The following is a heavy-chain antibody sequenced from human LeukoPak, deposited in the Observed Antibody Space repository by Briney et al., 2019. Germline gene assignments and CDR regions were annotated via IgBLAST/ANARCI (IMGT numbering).Heavy chain of an antibody. Sequence: GGSLRLSCAASGFTFIDYDMHWVRQAVGKGLEWVSAIGIRGDTHYSGSVKGRFTISRENAESSLYLQMNSLRAEDTAVYYCARSSGWWSLDYWGQGTLVTVSS. CDR1: GFTFIDYD. D-gene: IGHD6-19*01. J-gene: IGHJ4*02. V-gene: IGHV3-13*01. CDR2: IGIRGDT. CDR3: ARSSGWWSLDY.